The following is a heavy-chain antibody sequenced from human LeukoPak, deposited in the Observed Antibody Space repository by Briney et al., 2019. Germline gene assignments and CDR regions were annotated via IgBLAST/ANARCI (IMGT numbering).Heavy chain of an antibody. CDR2: IYYSGST. J-gene: IGHJ6*03. Sequence: SETLSLTCAVYGGSFSGYYWSWIRQTPGKGLEWIGYIYYSGSTNYNPSLKSRVTISVDTSKNQFSLKLSSVTAADTAVYYCARDRHCTNGVCYGYYYYYMDVWGKGTTVTVSS. D-gene: IGHD2-8*01. V-gene: IGHV4-59*01. CDR3: ARDRHCTNGVCYGYYYYYMDV. CDR1: GGSFSGYY.